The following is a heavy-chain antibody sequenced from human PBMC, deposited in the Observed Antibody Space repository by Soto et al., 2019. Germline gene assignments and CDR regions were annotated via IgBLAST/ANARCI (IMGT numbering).Heavy chain of an antibody. D-gene: IGHD2-15*01. Sequence: GGSLRLSCAASGFTFSSYAMGWVRQGPGKGLEWVAVVSIGGSTHYADSVRGRFTISRDNSKNTLSLQMNSLTAEDTAVYFCAKRRGAGGHFDYWGQGALVTVSS. J-gene: IGHJ4*02. CDR1: GFTFSSYA. V-gene: IGHV3-23*01. CDR2: VSIGGST. CDR3: AKRRGAGGHFDY.